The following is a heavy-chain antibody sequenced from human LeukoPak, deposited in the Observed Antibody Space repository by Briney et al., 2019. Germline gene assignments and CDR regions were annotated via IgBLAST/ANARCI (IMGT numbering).Heavy chain of an antibody. CDR1: GYTFTSYY. D-gene: IGHD6-13*01. J-gene: IGHJ4*02. CDR3: ARDLDSSSWSICYFDY. Sequence: APVKVSCKASGYTFTSYYIHWVRQSPGQALEWMGIINPSGGSTSYAQRFQGRVTMTRDTSTSTIYMELNSLRSEDTAVYYCARDLDSSSWSICYFDYWGQGTLVTVFS. V-gene: IGHV1-46*01. CDR2: INPSGGST.